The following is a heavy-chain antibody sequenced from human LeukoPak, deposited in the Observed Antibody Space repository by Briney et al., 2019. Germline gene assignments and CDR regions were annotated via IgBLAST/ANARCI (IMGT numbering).Heavy chain of an antibody. CDR2: MNPNSGNT. J-gene: IGHJ6*02. CDR1: GYTFTSYD. V-gene: IGHV1-8*01. CDR3: ARGQYYDFWSGYYVGMDV. D-gene: IGHD3-3*01. Sequence: ASVKVSCKASGYTFTSYDINWVRQATGQGLEWMGWMNPNSGNTGYAQKFQGRVTMTRNTSISTAYMELSSLRSEDTAVYYCARGQYYDFWSGYYVGMDVWGQGTTVTVCS.